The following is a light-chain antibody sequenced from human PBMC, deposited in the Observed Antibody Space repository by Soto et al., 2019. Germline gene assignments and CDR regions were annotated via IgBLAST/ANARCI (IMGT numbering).Light chain of an antibody. CDR2: WAS. CDR3: QQYYSTPIT. Sequence: DIVMTQSPDSLAVSLGERATINCKSSQSVLYSSNNKNDLAWYQQKPGQTPKLLIYWASTRESGVPDRFSGSGSGTDFTLTISSLQAEDVAVYYCQQYYSTPITFGGGTKVEIK. CDR1: QSVLYSSNNKND. V-gene: IGKV4-1*01. J-gene: IGKJ4*01.